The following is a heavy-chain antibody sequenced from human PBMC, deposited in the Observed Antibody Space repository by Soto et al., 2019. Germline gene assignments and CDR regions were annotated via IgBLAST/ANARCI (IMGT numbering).Heavy chain of an antibody. Sequence: EVQLLESGGGLVQPGGSLRLSCAASGFTFSSYAMSWVRQAPGKGLEWVSAISGSGGSTYYADSVKGRFTISRDNSKNTLYLKMNSLRAEDTAVYYCAKTSSLYYYYYMDVWGKGTTVTVSS. CDR1: GFTFSSYA. CDR2: ISGSGGST. J-gene: IGHJ6*03. D-gene: IGHD2-2*01. V-gene: IGHV3-23*01. CDR3: AKTSSLYYYYYMDV.